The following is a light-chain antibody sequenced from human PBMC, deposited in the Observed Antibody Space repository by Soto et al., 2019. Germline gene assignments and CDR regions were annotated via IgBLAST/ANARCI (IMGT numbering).Light chain of an antibody. V-gene: IGLV2-8*01. CDR1: SSDVGGYNY. Sequence: QSALTQPPSASGSPGQSVTISCTGTSSDVGGYNYVSWYQPHPGKAPELMIYEVSKRPAGVPDRFSGSRSGNTASLTVSGLQAEDEADYYCSSYAGSNTRFGTGTKLTVL. J-gene: IGLJ1*01. CDR2: EVS. CDR3: SSYAGSNTR.